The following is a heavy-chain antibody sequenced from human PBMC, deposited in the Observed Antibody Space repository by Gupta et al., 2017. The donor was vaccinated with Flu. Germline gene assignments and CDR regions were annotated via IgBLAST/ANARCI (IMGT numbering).Heavy chain of an antibody. J-gene: IGHJ6*03. D-gene: IGHD2-2*01. V-gene: IGHV3-30*18. Sequence: QMQPVESGGGVVPFGTSLRLSCAASGFNFSSSCMHWVRQAPGKGLGWVADIASDGSHKDYADSGRGRLTISRDNSKNTLSREMDSLRVEDTAVDYCAKDGPWTASCPYYCYYMDVWGKGTTVTGAS. CDR3: AKDGPWTASCPYYCYYMDV. CDR1: GFNFSSSC. CDR2: IASDGSHK.